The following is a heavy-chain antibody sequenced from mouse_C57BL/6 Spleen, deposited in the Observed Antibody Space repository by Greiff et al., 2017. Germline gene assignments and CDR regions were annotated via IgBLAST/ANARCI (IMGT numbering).Heavy chain of an antibody. V-gene: IGHV1-82*01. CDR3: ARAPATVKYFDY. CDR1: GYAFSSSW. CDR2: IYPGDGDT. Sequence: QVQLQQSGPELVKPGASVKISCKASGYAFSSSWMNWVKQRPGKGLEWIGRIYPGDGDTNYNGKFKGKATLTADKSSSTDYMQLSGLTSEDSAVYLCARAPATVKYFDYWGQCTTLTVSS. J-gene: IGHJ2*01. D-gene: IGHD1-1*01.